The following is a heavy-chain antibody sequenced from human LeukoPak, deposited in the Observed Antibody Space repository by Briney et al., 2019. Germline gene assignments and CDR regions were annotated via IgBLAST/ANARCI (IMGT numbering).Heavy chain of an antibody. Sequence: GGSLRLSCTASGFTFGDYAMSWVRQAPGKGLEWVGFIRGKTYDGTTEYAASVKGRFTISRDDSKSIAYLQMNSLRAEDTAVYYCAKDMFPYYDILTGYYIADYWGQGTLVTVSS. CDR2: IRGKTYDGTT. CDR3: AKDMFPYYDILTGYYIADY. D-gene: IGHD3-9*01. J-gene: IGHJ4*02. V-gene: IGHV3-49*04. CDR1: GFTFGDYA.